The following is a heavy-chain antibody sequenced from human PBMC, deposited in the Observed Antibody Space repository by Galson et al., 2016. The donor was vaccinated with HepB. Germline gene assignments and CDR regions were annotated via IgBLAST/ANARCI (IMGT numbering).Heavy chain of an antibody. CDR3: VRYYPQYPYYYDMDV. Sequence: SLRLSCAASGFTFSDYYMSWIRQAPGEGLEWVSYISSSGTTIYYADSVKGRFTISRDNAKNSLYLQMSSLRAEDTAVYYCVRYYPQYPYYYDMDVWGQGTTVTVSS. D-gene: IGHD1-26*01. CDR1: GFTFSDYY. CDR2: ISSSGTTI. V-gene: IGHV3-11*01. J-gene: IGHJ6*02.